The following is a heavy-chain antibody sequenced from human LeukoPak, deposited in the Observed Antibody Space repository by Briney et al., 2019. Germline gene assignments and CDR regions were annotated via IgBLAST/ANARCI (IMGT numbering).Heavy chain of an antibody. CDR1: GFTVSSNY. V-gene: IGHV3-53*01. CDR2: IYSGGST. Sequence: PGGSLRLSCAASGFTVSSNYMSWVRQAPGKGLEWVSVIYSGGSTYYADSVKGRFTISRDNSKNTLYLQMNSLRAEDTAVYYCARGPVVVINYWYFDLWGRGTLVTVSS. D-gene: IGHD3-22*01. J-gene: IGHJ2*01. CDR3: ARGPVVVINYWYFDL.